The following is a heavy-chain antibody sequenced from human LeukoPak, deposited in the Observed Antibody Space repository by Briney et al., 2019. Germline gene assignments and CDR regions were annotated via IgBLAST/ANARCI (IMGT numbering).Heavy chain of an antibody. CDR3: ARRANLNWYFDL. V-gene: IGHV4-59*08. D-gene: IGHD1-14*01. Sequence: SETLSLTSTVSGGSISNYYWNWIRQPPGKGLEWVGYIYYSGSTNYNPSLKSRVTISLDTSKNQFSLELSSVTAADTAVFYCARRANLNWYFDLWGRGTLVTVSS. CDR2: IYYSGST. CDR1: GGSISNYY. J-gene: IGHJ2*01.